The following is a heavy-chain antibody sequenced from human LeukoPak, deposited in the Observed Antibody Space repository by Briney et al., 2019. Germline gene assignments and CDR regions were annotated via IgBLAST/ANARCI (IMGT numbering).Heavy chain of an antibody. CDR3: ATLRAGYSSGWYNY. CDR2: IYYSGST. V-gene: IGHV4-59*11. CDR1: VGSISSHY. D-gene: IGHD6-19*01. J-gene: IGHJ4*02. Sequence: SETLSLTCTVSVGSISSHYWSWMRQPPGKGLEWSGYIYYSGSTNYDPSLKSRVTISVDTSKNQFSLKLSSVTAADTAVYYCATLRAGYSSGWYNYWGQGTLVTVSS.